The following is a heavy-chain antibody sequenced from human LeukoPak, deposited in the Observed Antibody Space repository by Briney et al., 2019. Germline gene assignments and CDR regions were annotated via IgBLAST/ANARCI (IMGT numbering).Heavy chain of an antibody. D-gene: IGHD3-16*01. CDR3: ARHRGGPDSAFDY. Sequence: GGSLRLSCAASGFTVSGNCMSWVRQAPGKGLEWVSAIYSGGTIYYADSVKGRFTISRDNLKNTLSLEMNSLRAEDTAVYYCARHRGGPDSAFDYWGQGTLVTVSS. CDR1: GFTVSGNC. J-gene: IGHJ4*02. CDR2: IYSGGTI. V-gene: IGHV3-53*01.